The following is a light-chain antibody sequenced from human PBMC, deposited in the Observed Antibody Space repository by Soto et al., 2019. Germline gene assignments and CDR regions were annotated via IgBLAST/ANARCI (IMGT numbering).Light chain of an antibody. V-gene: IGKV3-11*01. J-gene: IGKJ2*01. CDR3: QQRSNWPGA. CDR2: DAS. Sequence: PGESATLSCRASQRVSRYLAWYQKKPGQAPRLLIYDASKRATGIPARFSGSGSGTDFTLTISSLEPEDFAVYYCQQRSNWPGAFGQGTKLEIK. CDR1: QRVSRY.